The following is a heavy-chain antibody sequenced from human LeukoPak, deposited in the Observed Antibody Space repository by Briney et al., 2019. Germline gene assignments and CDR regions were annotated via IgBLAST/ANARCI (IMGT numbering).Heavy chain of an antibody. CDR2: ISGSGGST. CDR3: AKKGPLLWFGEEATYYYYMDV. Sequence: GGSLRLSCAASGFTSSSYAMSWVRQAPGKGLEWVSAISGSGGSTYYADSVKGRFTISRDNSKNTLYLQMNSLRAEDTAVYYCAKKGPLLWFGEEATYYYYMDVWGKGTTVTVSS. D-gene: IGHD3-10*01. CDR1: GFTSSSYA. V-gene: IGHV3-23*01. J-gene: IGHJ6*03.